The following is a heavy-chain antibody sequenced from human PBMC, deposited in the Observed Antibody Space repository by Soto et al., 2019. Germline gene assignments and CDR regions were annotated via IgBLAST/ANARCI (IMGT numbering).Heavy chain of an antibody. CDR2: ISSNGGST. J-gene: IGHJ4*02. CDR3: ARDWLVLDY. V-gene: IGHV3-64*01. CDR1: GFTFSSYA. Sequence: GGSLRLSCAASGFTFSSYAMHWVRQAPGKGLEYVSAISSNGGSTYYTNSVKGRFTISRDNSKNTLYLQMGSLRAEDMAVYYCARDWLVLDYWGQGTLVTVSS. D-gene: IGHD6-19*01.